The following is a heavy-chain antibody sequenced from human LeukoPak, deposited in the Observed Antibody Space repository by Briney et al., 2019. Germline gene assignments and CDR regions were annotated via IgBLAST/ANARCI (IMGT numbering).Heavy chain of an antibody. CDR1: GFTVSSNY. Sequence: PGGSLRLSCAASGFTVSSNYMSWVRQAPGKGLEWVSVIYSGGSTYYADSVKGRFTISGDNSKNTLYLQMNSLRAEDTAVYYCARDRNNWNYDGGYFDYWGQGTLVTVSS. J-gene: IGHJ4*02. D-gene: IGHD1-7*01. V-gene: IGHV3-53*01. CDR3: ARDRNNWNYDGGYFDY. CDR2: IYSGGST.